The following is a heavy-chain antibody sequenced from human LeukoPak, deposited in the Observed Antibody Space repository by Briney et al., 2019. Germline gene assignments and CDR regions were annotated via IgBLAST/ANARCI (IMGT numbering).Heavy chain of an antibody. J-gene: IGHJ4*02. Sequence: VKVSCQVSGSTLPELSMHWVRPAPGKGREWMGGFDPEDGETIYAQKFQGRVTMTEDTSTDTAYMELSSLRSEDTAVYYCATDKDVGTVTNWGQGTLVTVSS. CDR2: FDPEDGET. CDR1: GSTLPELS. D-gene: IGHD4-17*01. CDR3: ATDKDVGTVTN. V-gene: IGHV1-24*01.